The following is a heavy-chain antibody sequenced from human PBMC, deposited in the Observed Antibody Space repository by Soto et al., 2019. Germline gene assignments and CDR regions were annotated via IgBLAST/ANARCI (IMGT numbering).Heavy chain of an antibody. CDR1: GFTLSDHY. V-gene: IGHV3-7*03. Sequence: GGSLRLSCAGSGFTLSDHYIDWFRQAPGKGLEWVANIKEDGSEKYYVDSVKGRFTVSRDNAKNSLYLQMNSLRAEDTAVYYCARAYRTSRDYWGQGTLVTVSS. D-gene: IGHD3-16*02. CDR3: ARAYRTSRDY. CDR2: IKEDGSEK. J-gene: IGHJ4*02.